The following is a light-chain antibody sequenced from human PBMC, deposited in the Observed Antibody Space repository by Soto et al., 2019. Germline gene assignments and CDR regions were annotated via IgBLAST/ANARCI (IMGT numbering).Light chain of an antibody. V-gene: IGKV3-20*01. CDR3: QQYGSAPWT. CDR2: DAS. J-gene: IGKJ1*01. CDR1: QTISTY. Sequence: EIVLTPSPPTLSLSPVESAALSCRVSQTISTYLAWYQQTPGQAPRLLIYDASTRATGIPARFSGSGSGTDFTLTISRLEPEDFAVYYCQQYGSAPWTFGQGTKVDI.